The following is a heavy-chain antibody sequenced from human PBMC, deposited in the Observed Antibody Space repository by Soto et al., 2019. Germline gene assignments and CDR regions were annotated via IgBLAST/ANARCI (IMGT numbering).Heavy chain of an antibody. Sequence: VASVKVSCKASGYTFTGYYMHWGGQAPGQGLEWMGWINPNSGGTNYAQKFQGWVTMTRDTSISTAYMELSRLRSDDTAVYYCARVFVGDYAIDAFDIWGQGTMVTV. CDR2: INPNSGGT. D-gene: IGHD4-17*01. CDR3: ARVFVGDYAIDAFDI. J-gene: IGHJ3*02. V-gene: IGHV1-2*04. CDR1: GYTFTGYY.